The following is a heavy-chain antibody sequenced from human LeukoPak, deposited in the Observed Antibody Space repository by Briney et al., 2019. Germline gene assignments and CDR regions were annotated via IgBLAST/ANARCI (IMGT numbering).Heavy chain of an antibody. D-gene: IGHD3-22*01. V-gene: IGHV4-39*01. CDR1: GGSVSSSSSY. Sequence: PSETLSLTCTVSGGSVSSSSSYWVWIRQPPGMGLEWFVSIYHSRTTYSNPSLKSRVTISVDTSKNQFSLKVSSVAAADTAVYYCARYESSAYGIDVWGRGTLVTVSS. CDR3: ARYESSAYGIDV. CDR2: IYHSRTT. J-gene: IGHJ2*01.